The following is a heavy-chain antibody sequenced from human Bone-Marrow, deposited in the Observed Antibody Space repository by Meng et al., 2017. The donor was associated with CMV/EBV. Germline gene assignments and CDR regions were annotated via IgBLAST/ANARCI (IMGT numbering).Heavy chain of an antibody. CDR2: INSDGSDT. J-gene: IGHJ4*02. V-gene: IGHV3-74*03. D-gene: IGHD3-10*01. CDR3: VKGGHLGDY. Sequence: GESLKISCAASGFTFSSSWMHWVRQAPEKGLVWVSHINSDGSDTKYADSEKGRFTISRDNAKNTLYLQMNTLRAEDTAVYYCVKGGHLGDYWGQGTLVTVSS. CDR1: GFTFSSSW.